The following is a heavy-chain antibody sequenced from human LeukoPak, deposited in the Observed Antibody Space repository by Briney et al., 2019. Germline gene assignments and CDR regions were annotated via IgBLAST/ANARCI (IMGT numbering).Heavy chain of an antibody. CDR2: ITGSGGRT. J-gene: IGHJ4*02. V-gene: IGHV3-23*01. D-gene: IGHD5-12*01. CDR3: AKGRNIGDD. Sequence: TGGSLRLSCVASGFTFSSYGMSWVRQAPGKGLEWVSIITGSGGRTYYADSVKGRFTISRDNSKNTLYLQMNSLRAEDTAVYYCAKGRNIGDDWGQGTLVTVSS. CDR1: GFTFSSYG.